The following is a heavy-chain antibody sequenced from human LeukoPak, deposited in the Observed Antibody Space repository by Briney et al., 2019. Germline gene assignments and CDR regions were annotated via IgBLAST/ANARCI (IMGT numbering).Heavy chain of an antibody. Sequence: GGSLRLSCAASGFTFSGYYMSWIRQAPGKGLEWVSYISSSGSTIYYADSVKGRFTISRDNAKNSLYLQMNSLRAEDTAVYYCARDSGIAVAGSQEFDYWGQGTLVTVSS. CDR1: GFTFSGYY. J-gene: IGHJ4*02. CDR3: ARDSGIAVAGSQEFDY. V-gene: IGHV3-11*01. D-gene: IGHD6-19*01. CDR2: ISSSGSTI.